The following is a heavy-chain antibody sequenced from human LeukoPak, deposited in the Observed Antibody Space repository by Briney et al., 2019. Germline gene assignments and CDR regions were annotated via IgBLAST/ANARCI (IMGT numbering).Heavy chain of an antibody. CDR1: GGSFSGYY. CDR2: INHSGST. Sequence: NPSETLSLTCAVYGGSFSGYYWSWIRQPPGKGLEWIGEINHSGSTNYNPSLKSRVTISVDTSKNQFSLKLSSVTAADTAVYYCARLRYYYYMDVWGKGTTVTISS. J-gene: IGHJ6*03. CDR3: ARLRYYYYMDV. V-gene: IGHV4-34*01.